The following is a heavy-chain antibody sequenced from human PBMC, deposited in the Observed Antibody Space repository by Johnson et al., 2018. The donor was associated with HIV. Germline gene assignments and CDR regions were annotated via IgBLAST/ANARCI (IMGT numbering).Heavy chain of an antibody. CDR1: GFTFSDHY. D-gene: IGHD5-24*01. V-gene: IGHV3-72*01. J-gene: IGHJ3*02. Sequence: VQLVESGGGVVQPGGSLRLSCAASGFTFSDHYMDWVRQAPGKGLEWVGRTRNKANSYTTEYAASVKGRFTISRDDSKNSLYLQMNSLKTEDTAVYYCASGYNDAFDIWGQGTMVTVCS. CDR3: ASGYNDAFDI. CDR2: TRNKANSYTT.